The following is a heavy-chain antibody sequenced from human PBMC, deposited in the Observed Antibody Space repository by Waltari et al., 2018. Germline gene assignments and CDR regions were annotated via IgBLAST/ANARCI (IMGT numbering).Heavy chain of an antibody. D-gene: IGHD2-8*01. Sequence: EVQLLESGGGLIQPGGSLRLSCVASGFTFSRAGLTWVRQGPGKGREWVAGIKYGGDGTYYADSVKGRVTISRDNSKNTVYLQMTSLRVENTALYYCARDGSEWSRDYWGQGTRVTVSS. CDR1: GFTFSRAG. J-gene: IGHJ4*02. CDR2: IKYGGDGT. CDR3: ARDGSEWSRDY. V-gene: IGHV3-23*01.